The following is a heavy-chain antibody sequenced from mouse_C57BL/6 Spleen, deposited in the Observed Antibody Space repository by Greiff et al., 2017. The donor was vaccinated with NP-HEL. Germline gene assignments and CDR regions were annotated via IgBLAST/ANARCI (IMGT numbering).Heavy chain of an antibody. Sequence: EVQLQQSGTVLARPGASVKMSCKTSGYTFTSYWMHWVKQRPGQGLEWIGAIYPGNSDTSYNQKFKGKAKLTAVTSASTAYMELSSLTNEDSAVYYCTRSDDYDGAWFAYWGQGTLVTVSA. D-gene: IGHD2-4*01. V-gene: IGHV1-5*01. J-gene: IGHJ3*01. CDR1: GYTFTSYW. CDR3: TRSDDYDGAWFAY. CDR2: IYPGNSDT.